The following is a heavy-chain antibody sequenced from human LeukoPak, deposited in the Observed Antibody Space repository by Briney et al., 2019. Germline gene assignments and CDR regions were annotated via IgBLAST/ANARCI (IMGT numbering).Heavy chain of an antibody. Sequence: GGSLRLSSAASGFTFSRYDMHWVRQATGKGLEWVSAIGTVGDPYYPGSVKGRFTISRENAKNSLYLQMNSLRAGDTAVYYCARGFLGDAFDIWGQGTMVTVSS. V-gene: IGHV3-13*05. J-gene: IGHJ3*02. D-gene: IGHD3-3*01. CDR2: IGTVGDP. CDR1: GFTFSRYD. CDR3: ARGFLGDAFDI.